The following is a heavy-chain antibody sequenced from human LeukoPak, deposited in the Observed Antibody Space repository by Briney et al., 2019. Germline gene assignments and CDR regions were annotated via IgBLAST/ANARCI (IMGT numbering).Heavy chain of an antibody. J-gene: IGHJ3*02. CDR1: GGSFSGLYY. D-gene: IGHD4-11*01. Sequence: PSETLSLTCTVSGGSFSGLYYWGWIRQPPGKGLEWIGSIYSGGRIYYNPSLKSRVTISVDTSKNHFSMKLTSVTAADTAVYYCARAPWAYGNYVHAFDIWGQGRTVTVFS. CDR3: ARAPWAYGNYVHAFDI. CDR2: IYSGGRI. V-gene: IGHV4-39*07.